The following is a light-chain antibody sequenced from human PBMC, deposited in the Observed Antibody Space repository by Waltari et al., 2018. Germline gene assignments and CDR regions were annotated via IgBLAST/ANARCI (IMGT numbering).Light chain of an antibody. CDR2: SND. V-gene: IGLV1-47*02. J-gene: IGLJ3*02. CDR3: AAYDDALSDWV. Sequence: QSVMSQPPSVSGTPGQGVTISCSGTRSNIGSNPVSWYQQFPGTAPKVLIFSNDQRPSGVPARISGSKSGTSASLAISGLRSEDEADYYCAAYDDALSDWVFGEGTKVAVL. CDR1: RSNIGSNP.